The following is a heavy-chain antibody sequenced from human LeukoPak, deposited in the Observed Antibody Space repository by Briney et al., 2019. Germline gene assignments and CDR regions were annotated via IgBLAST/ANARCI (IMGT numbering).Heavy chain of an antibody. CDR3: ARDLSGSYSGGYFDY. Sequence: SVTVSCKASGGTFSSYAISWVRQAPGQGLEWMGGIIPIFGTANYAQKFQGRVTITADESTSTAYMELSSLRSEDTAVYYCARDLSGSYSGGYFDYWGQGTLVTVSS. J-gene: IGHJ4*02. CDR1: GGTFSSYA. CDR2: IIPIFGTA. V-gene: IGHV1-69*01. D-gene: IGHD3-10*01.